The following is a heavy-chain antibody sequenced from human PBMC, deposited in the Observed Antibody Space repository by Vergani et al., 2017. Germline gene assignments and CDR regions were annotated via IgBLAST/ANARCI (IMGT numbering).Heavy chain of an antibody. Sequence: QVQLQESGPGLVKPSETLSLTCTVSGGSISSYYWSWIRQPPGKGLEWIGYIYYSGSTNYNPSLKSRVTISVDTSKNQFSLKLSSVTAADTAVYYCARTLSIYYDSNGYVPDAFDIWGQGTMVTVSS. CDR1: GGSISSYY. V-gene: IGHV4-59*01. CDR2: IYYSGST. CDR3: ARTLSIYYDSNGYVPDAFDI. J-gene: IGHJ3*02. D-gene: IGHD3-22*01.